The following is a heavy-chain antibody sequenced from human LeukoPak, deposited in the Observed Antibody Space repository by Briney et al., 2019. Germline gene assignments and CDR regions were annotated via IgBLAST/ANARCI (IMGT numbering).Heavy chain of an antibody. CDR1: GVTFSSHS. D-gene: IGHD2-15*01. V-gene: IGHV3-74*01. CDR2: ISRDGTST. Sequence: GGSLRLSCAASGVTFSSHSMRWVRQAPGKGLVWVSGISRDGTSTNYADAVKGRFTISRDNAKNTLYLQMNNLRVEDTAVYSCARGWYGPDSCGQGTLVTVSS. CDR3: ARGWYGPDS. J-gene: IGHJ5*01.